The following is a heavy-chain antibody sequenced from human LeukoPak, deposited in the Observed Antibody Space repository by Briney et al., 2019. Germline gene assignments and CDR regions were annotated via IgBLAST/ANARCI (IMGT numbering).Heavy chain of an antibody. CDR1: GGSISSYY. CDR3: ASLTGKFDP. Sequence: PSETLSLTCTVSGGSISSYYWSWIRQPPGKGLEWIGYIYYSGSTNYNPSLKSRVTISVDTSKNQFSLKLSSVTAADTAMYYCASLTGKFDPWGQGTLVTVSS. J-gene: IGHJ5*02. CDR2: IYYSGST. V-gene: IGHV4-59*08.